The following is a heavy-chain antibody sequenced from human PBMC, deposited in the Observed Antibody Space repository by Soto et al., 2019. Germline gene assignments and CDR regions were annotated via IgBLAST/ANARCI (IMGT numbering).Heavy chain of an antibody. J-gene: IGHJ4*02. CDR1: GYTFTSYS. CDR3: AREHDFWSGYSFDY. Sequence: ASVKVSCKSAGYTFTSYSIHWVRQAPGQRLEWMGWINAGNGNTKYSQKFQGRVTITRDTSASTAYMELSSLGSEDTAVYYCAREHDFWSGYSFDYWGPGTMVTVSS. D-gene: IGHD3-3*01. V-gene: IGHV1-3*01. CDR2: INAGNGNT.